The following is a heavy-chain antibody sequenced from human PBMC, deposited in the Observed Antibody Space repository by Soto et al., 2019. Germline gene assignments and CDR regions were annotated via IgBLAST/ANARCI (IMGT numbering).Heavy chain of an antibody. Sequence: GSLRLSCVASGFTFIDYPLRCGRRSAFKGLEWVAVISYDGNDESYSDSVKGRFTISRDNSKTTVYLQMNSLRADDMAVYHCARDMRHDYASGRLDYLGQGTLVTVSS. D-gene: IGHD3-10*01. CDR1: GFTFIDYP. CDR3: ARDMRHDYASGRLDY. CDR2: ISYDGNDE. J-gene: IGHJ4*02. V-gene: IGHV3-30-3*01.